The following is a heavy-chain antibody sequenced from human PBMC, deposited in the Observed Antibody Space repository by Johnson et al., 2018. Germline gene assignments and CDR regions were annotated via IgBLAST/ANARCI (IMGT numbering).Heavy chain of an antibody. Sequence: QVQLVESGAEVKKPGASVKVSCKASGYTFTSYDINWVRQATGQGLEWMGWMNPNSGNTGYAQKFQGRVTMTRNTSISTAYMELSSLRSEDTAVYYCARMVGYSYDDYYYCYGMDVWGQGTTVTVSS. V-gene: IGHV1-8*01. D-gene: IGHD5-18*01. CDR1: GYTFTSYD. J-gene: IGHJ6*02. CDR2: MNPNSGNT. CDR3: ARMVGYSYDDYYYCYGMDV.